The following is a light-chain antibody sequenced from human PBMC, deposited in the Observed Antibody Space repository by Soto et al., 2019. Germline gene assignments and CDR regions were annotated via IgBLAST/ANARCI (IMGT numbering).Light chain of an antibody. J-gene: IGLJ2*01. CDR3: SSYTRSSTLVV. V-gene: IGLV2-14*01. CDR2: DVS. Sequence: QSALTQPASVSGSPGQSITISCTGTSSDVGDYNYVSWYQQHPGKAPKLMISDVSNRPSGVSYRFSGSKSGNTASLTISGLQAEVEADYCCSSYTRSSTLVVFGGGTQLSVL. CDR1: SSDVGDYNY.